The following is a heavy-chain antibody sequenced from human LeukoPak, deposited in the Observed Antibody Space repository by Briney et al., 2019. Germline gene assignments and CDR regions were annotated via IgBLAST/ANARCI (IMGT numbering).Heavy chain of an antibody. V-gene: IGHV1-24*01. J-gene: IGHJ4*02. Sequence: ASVKVSCKVSVYTLTELSMHWVRQAPGKGLGWMGGFDPEDGETIYTQKFQGRVTMTEDTSTDTAYMELSSLRSEDTAVYYCATVSNGILSSSWSPRFFDYWGQGTLVTVSS. CDR2: FDPEDGET. D-gene: IGHD6-13*01. CDR3: ATVSNGILSSSWSPRFFDY. CDR1: VYTLTELS.